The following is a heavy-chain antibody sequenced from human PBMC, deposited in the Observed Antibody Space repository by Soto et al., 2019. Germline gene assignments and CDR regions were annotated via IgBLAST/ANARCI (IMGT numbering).Heavy chain of an antibody. CDR1: GGTFSSYT. D-gene: IGHD5-12*01. CDR3: AREMAPINRYFDL. J-gene: IGHJ2*01. Sequence: QVQLVQSGAEVKKPGSSVKVSCKASGGTFSSYTISWVRQAPGQGLEWMGRIIPILGIANYAQKFQGRVTITADKSTSTAYMELSSLRSEDTAVYYCAREMAPINRYFDLWGRGTLVTVSS. CDR2: IIPILGIA. V-gene: IGHV1-69*08.